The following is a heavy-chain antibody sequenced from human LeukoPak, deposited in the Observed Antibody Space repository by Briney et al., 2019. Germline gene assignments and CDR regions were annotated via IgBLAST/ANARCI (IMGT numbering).Heavy chain of an antibody. J-gene: IGHJ4*02. D-gene: IGHD3-16*01. CDR2: IYYSGST. Sequence: SETLSLTCSVSGGSISSRNYYWGWIRQPPGKGLEWIGSIYYSGSTYYNPSLKSRVTISVDTSKNQFSLKLSSVTAADTAVYYCARSLDLGPSLYFDYWGQGTLVTVSS. CDR3: ARSLDLGPSLYFDY. CDR1: GGSISSRNYY. V-gene: IGHV4-39*01.